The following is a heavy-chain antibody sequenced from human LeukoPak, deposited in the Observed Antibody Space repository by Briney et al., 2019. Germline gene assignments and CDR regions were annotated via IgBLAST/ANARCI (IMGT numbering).Heavy chain of an antibody. CDR3: ARHSDYGDFETFDY. Sequence: GESLKISCKGSEYSFTSYWIGWVGQMPGKGLEWMGIIYPGDSDTRYSPSLQGQVTISAERSISTAYLQWSSLKASDSAMYYCARHSDYGDFETFDYWGQGTLVTVSS. CDR2: IYPGDSDT. D-gene: IGHD4-17*01. J-gene: IGHJ4*02. CDR1: EYSFTSYW. V-gene: IGHV5-51*01.